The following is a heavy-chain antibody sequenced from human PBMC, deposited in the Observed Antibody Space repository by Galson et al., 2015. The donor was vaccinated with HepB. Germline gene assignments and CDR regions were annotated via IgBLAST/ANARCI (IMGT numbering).Heavy chain of an antibody. Sequence: SETLSLTCAVYGGSFSGYYWSWIRQPPGKWLEWIGEINHSGSTNYNPSLKSRVTISVDTSKNQFSLKLSSVTAADTAVYYCARAIAVAGYYYYGMDVWGQGTTVTVSS. CDR2: INHSGST. CDR3: ARAIAVAGYYYYGMDV. D-gene: IGHD6-19*01. V-gene: IGHV4-34*01. J-gene: IGHJ6*02. CDR1: GGSFSGYY.